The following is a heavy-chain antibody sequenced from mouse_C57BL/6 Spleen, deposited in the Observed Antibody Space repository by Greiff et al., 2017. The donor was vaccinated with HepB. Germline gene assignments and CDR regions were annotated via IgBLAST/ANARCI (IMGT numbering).Heavy chain of an antibody. D-gene: IGHD1-1*01. Sequence: EVKLVESGGGLVKPGGSLKLSCAASGFTFSDYGMHWVRQAPEKGMEWVAYISSGSSTIYYADTVKGRFTISRDNAKNTLFLQMTSLRSEDTAMYYCARSTTVGGGAMDQWGQGTSVTVSS. J-gene: IGHJ4*01. CDR3: ARSTTVGGGAMDQ. V-gene: IGHV5-17*01. CDR2: ISSGSSTI. CDR1: GFTFSDYG.